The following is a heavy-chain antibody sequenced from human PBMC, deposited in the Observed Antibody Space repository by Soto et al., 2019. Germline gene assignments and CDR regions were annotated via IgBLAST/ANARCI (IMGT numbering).Heavy chain of an antibody. CDR1: GGSISGTTYS. Sequence: PSETLSLTCAVSGGSISGTTYSWSWIRQPPGKGLEWIGYIYDSGNTYYNPSLKSQFSISVDRSKNQFSLKLSSVTAADTAVYSCAIQDGGVVYWGQGTLVTVSS. CDR3: AIQDGGVVY. V-gene: IGHV4-30-2*01. J-gene: IGHJ4*02. CDR2: IYDSGNT. D-gene: IGHD3-16*01.